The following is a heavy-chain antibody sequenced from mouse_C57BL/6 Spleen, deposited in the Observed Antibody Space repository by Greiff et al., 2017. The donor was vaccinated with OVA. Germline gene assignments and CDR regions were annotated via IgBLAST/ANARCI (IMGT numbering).Heavy chain of an antibody. D-gene: IGHD1-1*01. CDR2: IDPSDSYT. CDR3: ARSDYYGSSFYYFDY. Sequence: QVHVKQPGAELVMPGASVKLSCKASGYTFTSYWMHWVKQRPGQGLEWIGEIDPSDSYTNYNQKFKGKSTLTVDKSSSTAYMQLSSLTSEDSAVYYCARSDYYGSSFYYFDYWGQGTTLTVSS. V-gene: IGHV1-69*01. J-gene: IGHJ2*01. CDR1: GYTFTSYW.